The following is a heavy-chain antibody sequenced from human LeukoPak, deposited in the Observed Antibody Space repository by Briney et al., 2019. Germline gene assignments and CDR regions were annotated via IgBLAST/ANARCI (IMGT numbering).Heavy chain of an antibody. V-gene: IGHV3-64*01. J-gene: IGHJ5*02. CDR1: GSTFSSYT. CDR2: ISTNGDST. D-gene: IGHD3-16*01. Sequence: GGSLRLSCAASGSTFSSYTMHWVRQAPGKGLESVSAISTNGDSTYYVNSVKDRFTIPRDNSKNTLHPQMGSLRAEDQAVYYCAREFDGGFDPWGQGTLVTVSS. CDR3: AREFDGGFDP.